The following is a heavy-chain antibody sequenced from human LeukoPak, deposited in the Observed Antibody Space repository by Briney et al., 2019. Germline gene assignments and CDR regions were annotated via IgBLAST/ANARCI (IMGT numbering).Heavy chain of an antibody. CDR1: GGSVSSNSYY. CDR2: IHYSGST. Sequence: SETLSLTCTVSGGSVSSNSYYRSWIRRPPGKGLEWIGYIHYSGSTNYNPSLKSRVTISIDTSKNQFSLKLSSVTAADTAVYYCARDFNYYGSGSFWFDPRGQGTLVTVSS. D-gene: IGHD3-10*01. V-gene: IGHV4-61*01. J-gene: IGHJ5*02. CDR3: ARDFNYYGSGSFWFDP.